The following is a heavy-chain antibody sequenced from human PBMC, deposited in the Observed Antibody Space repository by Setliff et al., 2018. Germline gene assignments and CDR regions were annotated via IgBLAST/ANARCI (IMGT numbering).Heavy chain of an antibody. Sequence: GGSLRLSCAASGFTFSSYWMSWVRQAPGKGLEWVANIKQDGSEKYYVDSVKGRLTISRDNAKNSLYLQMNSLRAEDTAVYYCAREDEADYYYYYGMDVWGQGTTVTVSS. CDR1: GFTFSSYW. D-gene: IGHD6-13*01. CDR3: AREDEADYYYYYGMDV. CDR2: IKQDGSEK. V-gene: IGHV3-7*01. J-gene: IGHJ6*02.